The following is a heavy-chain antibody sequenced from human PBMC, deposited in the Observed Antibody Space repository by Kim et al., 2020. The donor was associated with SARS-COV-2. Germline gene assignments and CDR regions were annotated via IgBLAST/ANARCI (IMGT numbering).Heavy chain of an antibody. Sequence: SETLSLTCAVYGGSFSGYYWSWIRQPPGKGLEYIGEINHSGSTKYNPSLKSRVTISVDTSKNQFSRKLSSVTAADTAVYYCARSGKIFGVVIISSSYFDYWGQGTLVTVSS. CDR1: GGSFSGYY. CDR3: ARSGKIFGVVIISSSYFDY. J-gene: IGHJ4*02. CDR2: INHSGST. D-gene: IGHD3-3*01. V-gene: IGHV4-34*01.